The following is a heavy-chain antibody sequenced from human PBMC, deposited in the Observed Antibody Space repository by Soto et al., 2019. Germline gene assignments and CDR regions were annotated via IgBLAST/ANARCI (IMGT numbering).Heavy chain of an antibody. D-gene: IGHD6-19*01. CDR2: TYYRSKWYN. V-gene: IGHV6-1*01. J-gene: IGHJ4*02. CDR1: GDSVSSNSAA. CDR3: ARINSGWGPLSPYPFDY. Sequence: SQTLSLTCAISGDSVSSNSAAWNWIRQSPSRGLEWLGRTYYRSKWYNDYAVSVKSRITINPDTSKNQFSLQLNSVTPEDTAVYYCARINSGWGPLSPYPFDYWGQGALVTVSS.